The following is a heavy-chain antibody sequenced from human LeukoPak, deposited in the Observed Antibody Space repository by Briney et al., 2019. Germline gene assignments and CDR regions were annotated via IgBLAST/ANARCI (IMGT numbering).Heavy chain of an antibody. CDR2: IIPIFGIA. CDR3: ARGDPAAVIPDYYYYGRDV. J-gene: IGHJ6*04. V-gene: IGHV1-69*04. CDR1: GGTFSSYA. Sequence: GASVKVSCKASGGTFSSYAISWVRQAPGQGLEWMGRIIPIFGIANYAQKFQGRVTITADKSTSTAYMELSSLRSEDTAVYYCARGDPAAVIPDYYYYGRDVWGKGTTAPFPS. D-gene: IGHD6-25*01.